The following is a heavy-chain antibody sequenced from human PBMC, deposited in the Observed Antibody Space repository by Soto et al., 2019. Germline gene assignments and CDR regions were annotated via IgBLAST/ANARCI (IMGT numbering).Heavy chain of an antibody. V-gene: IGHV3-23*01. Sequence: EVQLLESGGGLVQPGGSLRLSCTASEFTFSNYAISWVRQAPGKGLEWVSAISASGAATYYVDSGKGRFTISRDNSKNTLYVPMNSLRAEDTGVYYCASCAVLSTNSGGWCNWFDPWGQGTLVTVSS. CDR3: ASCAVLSTNSGGWCNWFDP. CDR2: ISASGAAT. D-gene: IGHD2-21*01. J-gene: IGHJ5*02. CDR1: EFTFSNYA.